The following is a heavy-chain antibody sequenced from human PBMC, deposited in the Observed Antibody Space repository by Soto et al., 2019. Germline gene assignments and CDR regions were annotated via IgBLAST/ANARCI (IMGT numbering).Heavy chain of an antibody. J-gene: IGHJ4*02. CDR3: ANSWTTLTTGFDF. D-gene: IGHD4-17*01. Sequence: PGWSLRLSCVSSVFTFINYAMHWVRQAPGKGLGWVAVISSDGSEKYYLDSVRDRFTISRDNSKNTLYLQMNNLRPEDTAMYYCANSWTTLTTGFDFWGQGALVTVSS. V-gene: IGHV3-30*18. CDR1: VFTFINYA. CDR2: ISSDGSEK.